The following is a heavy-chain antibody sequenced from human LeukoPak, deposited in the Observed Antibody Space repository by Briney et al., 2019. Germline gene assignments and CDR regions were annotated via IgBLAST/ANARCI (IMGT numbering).Heavy chain of an antibody. CDR3: ARHPATTSYDSGWYFDL. CDR1: GGSISTYY. CDR2: IYYSGST. J-gene: IGHJ2*01. V-gene: IGHV4-59*08. D-gene: IGHD3-22*01. Sequence: SETLSLTCTVSGGSISTYYWSWIRQPPGKGLEWIGYIYYSGSTNYNPSLKSRVTISVDTSKNQFSLKLTSVTAADTAVYYCARHPATTSYDSGWYFDLWGRGTLVTVSS.